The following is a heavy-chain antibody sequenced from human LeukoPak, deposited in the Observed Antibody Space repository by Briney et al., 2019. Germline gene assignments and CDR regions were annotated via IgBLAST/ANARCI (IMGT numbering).Heavy chain of an antibody. CDR1: GDSINNYY. V-gene: IGHV4-59*12. D-gene: IGHD6-6*01. CDR3: AREPLYSSSLNP. Sequence: SETLSLTCTVSGDSINNYYWNWIRQPPGKGLEWIGYIYYSGSPNYNPSLKSRVTISVDTSKNQFSLKLSSVTAADTAVYYCAREPLYSSSLNPWGQGTLVTVSS. CDR2: IYYSGSP. J-gene: IGHJ5*02.